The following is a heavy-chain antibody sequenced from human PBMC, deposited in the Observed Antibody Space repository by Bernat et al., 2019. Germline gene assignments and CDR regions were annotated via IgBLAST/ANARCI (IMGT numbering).Heavy chain of an antibody. CDR2: IWYDGSNK. CDR1: GFTFSSYG. Sequence: QVQLVESGGGVVQPGRSLRLSCSAPGFTFSSYGMHWVRQAPGNGLECVAVIWYDGSNKYYADSVKGRFTISRDNSKNTLYLQMNSLRAEDTAVYYCARDLGDDFWSGSLGHFDYWGQGTLVTVSS. CDR3: ARDLGDDFWSGSLGHFDY. D-gene: IGHD3-3*01. J-gene: IGHJ4*02. V-gene: IGHV3-33*01.